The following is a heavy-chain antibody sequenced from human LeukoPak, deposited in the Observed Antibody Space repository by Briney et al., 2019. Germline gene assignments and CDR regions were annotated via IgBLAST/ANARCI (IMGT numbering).Heavy chain of an antibody. CDR3: VRDRTKYCSSTSCPLDY. V-gene: IGHV1-2*02. CDR1: GYTFTGYY. D-gene: IGHD2-2*01. Sequence: ASVKVSCKASGYTFTGYYIHWMRQAPGQGLEWMGWINPNSGGTNGAQKFQGRVTMTTDTSISTAYMELSRLRSDDTAVYYCVRDRTKYCSSTSCPLDYWGQGTLVTVSS. CDR2: INPNSGGT. J-gene: IGHJ4*02.